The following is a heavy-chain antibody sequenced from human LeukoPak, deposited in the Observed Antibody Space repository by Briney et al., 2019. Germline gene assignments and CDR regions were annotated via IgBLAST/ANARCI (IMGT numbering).Heavy chain of an antibody. CDR1: GFTFSSYE. CDR3: ARDSTIAFYDSSGMD. D-gene: IGHD3-22*01. J-gene: IGHJ4*02. CDR2: ISSSDTTI. Sequence: GGSLRLXCAASGFTFSSYEMNWVRQAPGKGLEWVSYISSSDTTIYYADSVKGRFTISRDNAKNSLYLQMNSLRAEDTAVYYCARDSTIAFYDSSGMDWGQGTLVTVSS. V-gene: IGHV3-48*03.